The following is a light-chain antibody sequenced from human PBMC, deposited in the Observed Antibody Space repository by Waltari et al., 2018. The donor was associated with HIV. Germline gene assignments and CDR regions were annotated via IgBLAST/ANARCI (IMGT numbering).Light chain of an antibody. V-gene: IGKV1-12*02. CDR1: QDISSA. CDR2: AAS. CDR3: QQASSFPFT. Sequence: DIQMTQSPSSVSASVGDRAIITCRASQDISSALCWYQHRPGKGPKLLISAASGLHTGVPARFSGSGSGTDFTLTIGSLQPEDFATYYCQQASSFPFTFGPGTKVEI. J-gene: IGKJ3*01.